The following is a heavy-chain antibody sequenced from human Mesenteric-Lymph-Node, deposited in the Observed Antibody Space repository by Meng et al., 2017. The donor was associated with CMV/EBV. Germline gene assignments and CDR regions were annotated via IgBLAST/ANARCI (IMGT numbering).Heavy chain of an antibody. J-gene: IGHJ3*02. CDR3: TRDGPLGYCSSTSCLDAFDI. Sequence: GESLKISCTASRFTFGDYAMSWVRQAPGKGLEWVGFIRSKAYGGTTEYAASVKGRFTISRDDSKSIAYLQMNSLKTEDTAVYYCTRDGPLGYCSSTSCLDAFDIWGQGTMVTVSS. CDR2: IRSKAYGGTT. CDR1: RFTFGDYA. D-gene: IGHD2-2*01. V-gene: IGHV3-49*04.